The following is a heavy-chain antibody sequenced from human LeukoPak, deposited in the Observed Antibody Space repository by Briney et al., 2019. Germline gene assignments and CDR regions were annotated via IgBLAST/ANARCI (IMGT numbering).Heavy chain of an antibody. CDR2: FDPEDGET. D-gene: IGHD5-18*01. CDR3: ASSLIQLWLYYYYGMDV. CDR1: GYTLTELS. V-gene: IGHV1-24*01. J-gene: IGHJ6*02. Sequence: GASVKVFCKVSGYTLTELSMHWVRQAPGKGLEWMGGFDPEDGETIYAQKFQGRVTITADESTSTAYMELSSLRSEDTAVYYCASSLIQLWLYYYYGMDVWGQGTTVSVSS.